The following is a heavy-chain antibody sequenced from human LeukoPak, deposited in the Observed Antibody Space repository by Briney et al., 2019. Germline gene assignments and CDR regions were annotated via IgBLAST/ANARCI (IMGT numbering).Heavy chain of an antibody. D-gene: IGHD3-22*01. J-gene: IGHJ4*02. V-gene: IGHV1-18*04. CDR1: GYTFTGYY. Sequence: GASVKVSCKASGYTFTGYYMHWVRQAPGQGLEWMGWISAYNGNTNYAQKLQDRVTMTTDTSTSTAYMELRSLRSDDTAVYYCARGSYYDSSGYTFDYWGQGTLVTVSS. CDR3: ARGSYYDSSGYTFDY. CDR2: ISAYNGNT.